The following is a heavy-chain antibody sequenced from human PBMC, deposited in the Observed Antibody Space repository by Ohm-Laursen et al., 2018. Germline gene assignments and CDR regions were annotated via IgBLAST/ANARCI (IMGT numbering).Heavy chain of an antibody. CDR1: GFTFSSYA. Sequence: SLRLSCAASGFTFSSYAMSWVRQAPGKGLEWVANIKQDGSEKYYVDSVKGRFTISRDNSKNTLYLQMNSLRAEDTAVYYCAKDLVVVTATAFDYWGQGTLVTVSS. CDR3: AKDLVVVTATAFDY. J-gene: IGHJ4*02. CDR2: IKQDGSEK. V-gene: IGHV3-7*03. D-gene: IGHD2-21*02.